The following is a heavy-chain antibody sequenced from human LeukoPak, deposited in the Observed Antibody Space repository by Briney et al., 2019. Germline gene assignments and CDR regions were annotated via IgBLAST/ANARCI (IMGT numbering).Heavy chain of an antibody. CDR3: ARDSPTYYYDNSGCFFDY. CDR2: IYYSGST. J-gene: IGHJ4*02. D-gene: IGHD3-22*01. CDR1: GGSISSSSYY. Sequence: SETLSLTCTVSGGSISSSSYYWGWIRQPPGKGLEWIGSIYYSGSTYYNPSLKSRVTISVDTSKNQFSLKLSSVTAADTAVYYCARDSPTYYYDNSGCFFDYWGQGTLVTVSS. V-gene: IGHV4-39*07.